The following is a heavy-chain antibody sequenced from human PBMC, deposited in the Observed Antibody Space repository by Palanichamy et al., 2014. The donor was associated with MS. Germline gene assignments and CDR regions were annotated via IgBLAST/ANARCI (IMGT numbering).Heavy chain of an antibody. CDR1: GFTFSSYS. J-gene: IGHJ5*02. Sequence: EVQLAESGGGLVQPGGSLRLSCAASGFTFSSYSMNWVRQAPGKGLEWVSYISSSSSTIYYADSVKGRFTISRDNAKNSLYLQMNSLRDEDTAVYYCAREKYYYDSSGYSWFDPWGQGTLVTVSS. V-gene: IGHV3-48*02. CDR3: AREKYYYDSSGYSWFDP. D-gene: IGHD3-22*01. CDR2: ISSSSSTI.